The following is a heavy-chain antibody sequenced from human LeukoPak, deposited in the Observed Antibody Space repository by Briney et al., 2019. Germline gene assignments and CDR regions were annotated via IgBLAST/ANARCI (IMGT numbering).Heavy chain of an antibody. J-gene: IGHJ4*02. D-gene: IGHD1-1*01. CDR1: GFTFSSYA. CDR3: AKSRSGSANWALQIFDN. V-gene: IGHV3-23*01. Sequence: GGSLRLSCAASGFTFSSYAMSWVRQAPGKGLEWVSAISGSGGSTYYADSVKGRFTTSRDNSKNTLYLQMNSLRAEDTAVYFCAKSRSGSANWALQIFDNWGQGTLVTVSS. CDR2: ISGSGGST.